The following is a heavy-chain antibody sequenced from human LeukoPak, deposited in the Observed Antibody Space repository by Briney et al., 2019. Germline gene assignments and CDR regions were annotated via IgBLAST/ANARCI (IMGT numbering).Heavy chain of an antibody. CDR1: GYTFTSYD. CDR2: INPNSGNT. V-gene: IGHV1-8*01. D-gene: IGHD3-22*01. CDR3: ARDELAYYDSSGYWDS. Sequence: GASVKVSCKASGYTFTSYDINWVRQATGQGLEWMGWINPNSGNTGYAQKFQGRVTMTRNTSISTAYMELSSLRSEDTAVYYCARDELAYYDSSGYWDSWGQGTLVTVSS. J-gene: IGHJ4*02.